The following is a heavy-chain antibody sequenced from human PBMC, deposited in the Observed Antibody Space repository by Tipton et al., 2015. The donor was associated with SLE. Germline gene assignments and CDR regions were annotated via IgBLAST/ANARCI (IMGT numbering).Heavy chain of an antibody. CDR3: AKGSMTTTGGNGMDV. CDR2: ISWDGRIT. V-gene: IGHV3-43*01. J-gene: IGHJ6*02. D-gene: IGHD1-26*01. Sequence: SLRLSCAASGFMFGDYTIHWVRQRPGKGLEWVSLISWDGRITSYSDSVKGRFTVSRDNSKNSLYLQMHSLTTEDTAMYYCAKGSMTTTGGNGMDVWGQGTTVTV. CDR1: GFMFGDYT.